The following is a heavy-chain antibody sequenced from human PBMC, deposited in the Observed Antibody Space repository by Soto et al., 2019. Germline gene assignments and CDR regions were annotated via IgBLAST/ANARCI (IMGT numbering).Heavy chain of an antibody. J-gene: IGHJ6*02. CDR3: ARAKRTRAGMDV. V-gene: IGHV4-30-2*01. Sequence: SETLSLTCAVSGGSISSGGYSWSLIRQPTGKGLEGIGYICHSGSTYYNQSLKSRVTISVDRSKPQFSLKLSSVTAADTAVYYCARAKRTRAGMDVWGQGTTVTVSS. CDR2: ICHSGST. CDR1: GGSISSGGYS.